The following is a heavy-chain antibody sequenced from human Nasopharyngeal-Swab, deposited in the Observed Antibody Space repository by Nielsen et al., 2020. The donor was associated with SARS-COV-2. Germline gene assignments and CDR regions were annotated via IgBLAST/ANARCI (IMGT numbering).Heavy chain of an antibody. D-gene: IGHD1-26*01. CDR1: GGSISSGGYY. Sequence: LRLSCTVSGGSISSGGYYWSWIRQHPGKGLEWIGYSYYRGSTYYNPSLKSRVTISGDTSKNQFSLKLSSVTAADTAVYYCARDPAGATWAPGAFDIWGQGTMVTVSS. CDR3: ARDPAGATWAPGAFDI. V-gene: IGHV4-31*03. J-gene: IGHJ3*02. CDR2: SYYRGST.